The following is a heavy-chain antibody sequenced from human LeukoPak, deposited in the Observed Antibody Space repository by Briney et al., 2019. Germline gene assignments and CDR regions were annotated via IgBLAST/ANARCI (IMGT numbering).Heavy chain of an antibody. J-gene: IGHJ4*02. CDR1: GFTFSDYW. D-gene: IGHD1-26*01. Sequence: GGSLRLSCVASGFTFSDYWMSWVRQAPGKGLECVANIRQDGSEKHHLDSVKGGFTISRDNGKNSLFLQMNSLRAEDTAVYYCARVSWGGSFFDYWGWGILVTVSS. CDR2: IRQDGSEK. V-gene: IGHV3-7*01. CDR3: ARVSWGGSFFDY.